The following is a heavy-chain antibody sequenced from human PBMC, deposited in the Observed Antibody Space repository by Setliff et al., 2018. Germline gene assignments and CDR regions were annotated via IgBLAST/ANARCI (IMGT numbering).Heavy chain of an antibody. V-gene: IGHV4-39*07. CDR2: IIHSGST. CDR1: GGSISSSSYY. D-gene: IGHD3-3*01. Sequence: PSETLSLTCTVSGGSISSSSYYWGWIRQPPGKGLEWIGEIIHSGSTNYNPSLKSRVTISMDTSKNQFSLKVSSVTAADTAVYYCARDGGTKSMNYWGQGTLVTVSS. CDR3: ARDGGTKSMNY. J-gene: IGHJ4*02.